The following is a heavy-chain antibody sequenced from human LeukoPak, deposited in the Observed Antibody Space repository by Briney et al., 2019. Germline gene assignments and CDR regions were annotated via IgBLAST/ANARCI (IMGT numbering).Heavy chain of an antibody. CDR3: ARGGMVLEWLSLPYYFDY. Sequence: SQTLSLTCVISGDSVSSNSAAWNWIRQSPSRGLEWLGRTYYRSKWSYDYAVSVKSRIIINSDPSKNQFSLQLRSVTPEDTAVYYCARGGMVLEWLSLPYYFDYWGQGTLVTVSS. V-gene: IGHV6-1*01. D-gene: IGHD3-3*01. J-gene: IGHJ4*02. CDR1: GDSVSSNSAA. CDR2: TYYRSKWSY.